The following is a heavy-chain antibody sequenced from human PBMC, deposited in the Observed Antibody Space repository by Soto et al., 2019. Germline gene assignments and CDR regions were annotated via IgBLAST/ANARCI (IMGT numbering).Heavy chain of an antibody. Sequence: ASVKVSCKASGYTFTSYDINWVRQATGQGLEWMGWMNPNSGNTGYAQKFQGRVTMTRNTSISTAYMELSSLRSEDTAVYYCATRQGGPVDTAMVSSWGHGTLVTVSS. CDR3: ATRQGGPVDTAMVSS. J-gene: IGHJ5*01. D-gene: IGHD5-18*01. V-gene: IGHV1-8*01. CDR2: MNPNSGNT. CDR1: GYTFTSYD.